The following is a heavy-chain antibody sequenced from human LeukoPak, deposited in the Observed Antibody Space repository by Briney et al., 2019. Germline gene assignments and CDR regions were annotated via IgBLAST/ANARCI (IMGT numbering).Heavy chain of an antibody. J-gene: IGHJ4*02. CDR1: GFTFTTYW. V-gene: IGHV3-7*01. CDR2: INGDGSRK. Sequence: GGSLRLSCAASGFTFTTYWMAWVRQAPEKGLEWVANINGDGSRKNYLDSVKGRFTISRDNSKNSVYLQMNSLRAEDTAVYYCARDRILVGATWSPFDYWGQGTLVTVSS. CDR3: ARDRILVGATWSPFDY. D-gene: IGHD1-26*01.